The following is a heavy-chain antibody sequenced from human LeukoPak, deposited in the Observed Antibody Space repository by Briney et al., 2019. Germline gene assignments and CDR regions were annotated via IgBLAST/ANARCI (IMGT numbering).Heavy chain of an antibody. D-gene: IGHD5-24*01. J-gene: IGHJ5*01. V-gene: IGHV3-7*01. CDR2: IKEDGSRQ. CDR1: GFTFSTYW. CDR3: ARDGGGYDS. Sequence: GGSLRLSCAASGFTFSTYWMSWVRQTPGKGLEWVANIKEDGSRQYYVDSVKGRFTISRDNAKNSLYLQMNSLRVEDTAVHYCARDGGGYDSWGQGTLVTVSP.